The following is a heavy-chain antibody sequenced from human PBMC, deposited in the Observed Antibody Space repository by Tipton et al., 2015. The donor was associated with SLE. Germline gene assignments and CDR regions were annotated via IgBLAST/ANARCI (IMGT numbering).Heavy chain of an antibody. Sequence: TLSLTCAVYGGSFSTYYWGWIRQPPGKGLEWIGEINHSGSTNYSPSLKSRVTISVDTSKNQFSLKLSSVTAADTAVYYCARGRYSSSSVYYYYYMDVWGKGTTVAVSS. J-gene: IGHJ6*03. V-gene: IGHV4-34*01. CDR1: GGSFSTYY. CDR3: ARGRYSSSSVYYYYYMDV. D-gene: IGHD6-6*01. CDR2: INHSGST.